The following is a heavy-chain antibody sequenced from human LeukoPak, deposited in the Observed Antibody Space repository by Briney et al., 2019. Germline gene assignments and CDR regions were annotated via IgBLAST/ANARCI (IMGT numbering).Heavy chain of an antibody. J-gene: IGHJ3*02. CDR1: GFTSSSSA. CDR2: ISGTGGST. V-gene: IGHV3-23*01. D-gene: IGHD3-22*01. CDR3: AKECGRDYDDRAFDI. Sequence: GGSLRLSCAASGFTSSSSAMSWVRQSPQRGLEWVSAISGTGGSTSYADSLKGRFTISTDNSKNTLYLQMSSLTAEDTAVYYCAKECGRDYDDRAFDIWGQGTMVTVSS.